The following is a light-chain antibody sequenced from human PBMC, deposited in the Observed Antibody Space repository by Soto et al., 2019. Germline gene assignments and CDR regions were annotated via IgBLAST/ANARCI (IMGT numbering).Light chain of an antibody. CDR2: EVS. Sequence: QSVLTQPASVSGSPGHSITISCTGTSSDVGGYNHVSWYQQHPGKAPKLMIYEVSNRPSGVSNRFSGSKSGNTASLTISGLQAEDEADYYCTSYTSTTTYVFGTGTKVTVL. V-gene: IGLV2-14*01. CDR1: SSDVGGYNH. CDR3: TSYTSTTTYV. J-gene: IGLJ1*01.